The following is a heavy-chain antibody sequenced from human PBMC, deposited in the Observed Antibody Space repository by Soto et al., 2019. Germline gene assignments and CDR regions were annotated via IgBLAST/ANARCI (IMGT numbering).Heavy chain of an antibody. D-gene: IGHD3-10*01. V-gene: IGHV4-34*01. J-gene: IGHJ6*04. CDR3: ARSGPLYYYGSGRLDV. Sequence: QVLLQQWGAGLLKPSETLSLTCAVYGGSFSDYYWSWIRQPPGKGLEWIGEINHSGSTNYNPSLKSRATISLDTSKNQFSLKLSSVTAADTAVYYCARSGPLYYYGSGRLDVWGKGTTVTVSS. CDR1: GGSFSDYY. CDR2: INHSGST.